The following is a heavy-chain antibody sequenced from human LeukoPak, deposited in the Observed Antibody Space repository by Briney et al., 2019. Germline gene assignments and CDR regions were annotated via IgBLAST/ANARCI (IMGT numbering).Heavy chain of an antibody. J-gene: IGHJ4*02. CDR3: AKGNYDFWSGYPGLSYFDY. Sequence: PGGSLRLSCAVSGFTFSSYAMSWVRQAPGKGLEWVSAISGSGVATYYADSVKGRFTISRDNSKNTLYLQMNSLRAGDTAVYYCAKGNYDFWSGYPGLSYFDYWGQGTLVTVSS. CDR2: ISGSGVAT. V-gene: IGHV3-23*01. CDR1: GFTFSSYA. D-gene: IGHD3-3*01.